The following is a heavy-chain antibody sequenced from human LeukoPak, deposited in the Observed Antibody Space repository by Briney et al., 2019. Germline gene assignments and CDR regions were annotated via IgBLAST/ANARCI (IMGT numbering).Heavy chain of an antibody. CDR1: GYTFTGYY. CDR3: ASGIVVVPAADPDAFDI. Sequence: ASVKVSCKASGYTFTGYYMHWVRQAPGQGLEWMGRINPNSGGTNYAQKFQGRVTMTRDTSISTAYMELSRLRSDDTAVYYCASGIVVVPAADPDAFDIWGQGTMVTVSP. D-gene: IGHD2-2*01. CDR2: INPNSGGT. V-gene: IGHV1-2*06. J-gene: IGHJ3*02.